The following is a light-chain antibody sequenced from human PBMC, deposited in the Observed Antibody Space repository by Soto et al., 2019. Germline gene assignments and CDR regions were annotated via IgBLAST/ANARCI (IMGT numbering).Light chain of an antibody. J-gene: IGLJ2*01. V-gene: IGLV2-14*01. CDR1: SSDVGGYNY. CDR2: EVS. Sequence: SALTQPASVSVSPGQSITISCTGTSSDVGGYNYVSWYQQHPGKAPKLMIYEVSNRPSGFSNRFSGSKSGNTASLTISGLQDEDEADYYCSSYTSSSTVFGGGTKLTVL. CDR3: SSYTSSSTV.